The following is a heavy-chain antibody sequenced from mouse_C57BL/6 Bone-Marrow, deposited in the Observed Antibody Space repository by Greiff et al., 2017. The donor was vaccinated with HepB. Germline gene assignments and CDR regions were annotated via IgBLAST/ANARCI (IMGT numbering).Heavy chain of an antibody. J-gene: IGHJ2*01. CDR2: IHPSDSDT. CDR1: GYTFTSYW. CDR3: AMLRYYYGNGGYFDY. V-gene: IGHV1-74*01. Sequence: QVQLQQPGAELVKPGASVKVSCKASGYTFTSYWMHWVKQRPGQGLEWIGRIHPSDSDTNYNQKFKGKATLTVDKSSSTAYLQLSSLTSEDSAVYYCAMLRYYYGNGGYFDYWGQGTTLTVSS. D-gene: IGHD1-1*01.